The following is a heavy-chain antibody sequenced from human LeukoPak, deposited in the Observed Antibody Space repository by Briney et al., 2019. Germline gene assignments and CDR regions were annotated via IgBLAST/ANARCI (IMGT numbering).Heavy chain of an antibody. V-gene: IGHV3-23*01. D-gene: IGHD3-22*01. CDR2: ISGSGGST. CDR3: AKEVGIYSSGLGPVLGAFDY. Sequence: SGGSLRLSCAASGFTFSSYVMSWVRQAPGKGLEWVSAISGSGGSTYYADSVKGRFTISRDNSKNTLYLQMNSLRAEDTAVYYCAKEVGIYSSGLGPVLGAFDYWGQGTLVTVSS. CDR1: GFTFSSYV. J-gene: IGHJ4*02.